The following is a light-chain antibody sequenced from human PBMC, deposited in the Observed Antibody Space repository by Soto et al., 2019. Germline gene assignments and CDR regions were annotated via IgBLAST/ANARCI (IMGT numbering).Light chain of an antibody. Sequence: EIVMTQSPATLSLSPGERATLSCRASQRITTVAWYQQKPGQAPRLLIYGASSRATGIPDRFSGSGSGTDFTLTISRLEPEDYAVYYCQQYGHSLWTFGQGTKVDIK. CDR1: QRITT. CDR2: GAS. J-gene: IGKJ1*01. V-gene: IGKV3-20*01. CDR3: QQYGHSLWT.